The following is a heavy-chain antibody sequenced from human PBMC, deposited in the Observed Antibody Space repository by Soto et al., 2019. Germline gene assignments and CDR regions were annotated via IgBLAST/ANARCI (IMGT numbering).Heavy chain of an antibody. D-gene: IGHD3-22*01. CDR1: GFTFTSSA. J-gene: IGHJ4*02. CDR2: IVVGSGNT. CDR3: AAYDYDRSPGIYYFDY. Sequence: QMQLVQSGPEVKKPGTSVKVSCKASGFTFTSSAMQWVRQARGQRLEWIGWIVVGSGNTNYAQKFQERVTITRDMSTSTAYMELSSLRSEDTAVYYCAAYDYDRSPGIYYFDYWGQGTLVTVSS. V-gene: IGHV1-58*02.